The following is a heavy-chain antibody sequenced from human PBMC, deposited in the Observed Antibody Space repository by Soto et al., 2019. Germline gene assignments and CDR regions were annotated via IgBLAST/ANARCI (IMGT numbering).Heavy chain of an antibody. Sequence: GESLKISCKGSGYSFTSYWIGWVRQMPGKGLEWMGIIYPGDSDTRYSPSFQGQVTISADKSISTAYLQWSSLKASDTAMYYCARLVYSGHYYYYYYGMDVWGQGTTVTVSS. D-gene: IGHD5-12*01. CDR3: ARLVYSGHYYYYYYGMDV. V-gene: IGHV5-51*01. J-gene: IGHJ6*02. CDR2: IYPGDSDT. CDR1: GYSFTSYW.